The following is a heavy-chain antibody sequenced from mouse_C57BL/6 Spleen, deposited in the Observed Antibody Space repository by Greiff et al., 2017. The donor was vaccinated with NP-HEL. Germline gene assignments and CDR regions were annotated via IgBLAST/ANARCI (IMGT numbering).Heavy chain of an antibody. D-gene: IGHD2-4*01. CDR1: GYTFTSYG. CDR2: IYPRSGNT. J-gene: IGHJ4*01. CDR3: ARRNDYDPYYYAMDY. Sequence: QVQLQQSGAELARPGASVKLSCKASGYTFTSYGISWVKQRTGQGLEWIGEIYPRSGNTYYNEKFKGKATLTADKSSSTAYMELRSLTSEDSAVYFCARRNDYDPYYYAMDYWGQGTSVTVSS. V-gene: IGHV1-81*01.